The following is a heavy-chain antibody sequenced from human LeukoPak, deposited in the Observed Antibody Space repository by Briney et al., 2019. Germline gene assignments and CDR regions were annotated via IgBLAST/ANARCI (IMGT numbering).Heavy chain of an antibody. D-gene: IGHD3-9*01. J-gene: IGHJ4*02. V-gene: IGHV3-23*01. CDR3: AKTTHYDIFTGLDY. CDR2: ISGDAGDT. CDR1: GFTFSNYV. Sequence: GGSLRLSCAASGFTFSNYVMSWVRQAPGKGPEWVSGISGDAGDTYYADSVRGRFTISRDNSRNTLSLQMNSLRAEGTAKYYCAKTTHYDIFTGLDYWGQGSLVTVSS.